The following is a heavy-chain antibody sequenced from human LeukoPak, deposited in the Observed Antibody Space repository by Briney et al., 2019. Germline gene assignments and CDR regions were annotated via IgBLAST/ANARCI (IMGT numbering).Heavy chain of an antibody. J-gene: IGHJ3*02. Sequence: KPGGSLRLSCAASGLRFSDYYVSWIRQAPGKGLQWVSYISSGGDIMHYADSVKGRFTISRDNAKNSLYLQMNSLRAEDTAVYYCAREGRTVRGVYDAFDIWGQGTMVTVSS. D-gene: IGHD3-10*01. V-gene: IGHV3-11*04. CDR2: ISSGGDIM. CDR3: AREGRTVRGVYDAFDI. CDR1: GLRFSDYY.